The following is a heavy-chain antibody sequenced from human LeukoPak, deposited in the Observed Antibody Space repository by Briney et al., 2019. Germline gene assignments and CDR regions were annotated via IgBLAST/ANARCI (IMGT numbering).Heavy chain of an antibody. CDR1: GFTFSSYS. Sequence: GGSLRLSCAASGFTFSSYSMNWVRQAPGKGLEWVSYISSSSSTIYYADSVKGRFTISRDSAKNSLYLQMNSLRAEDTAVYYCARARYSSTIDYWGQGTLVTVSS. D-gene: IGHD6-13*01. V-gene: IGHV3-48*01. J-gene: IGHJ4*02. CDR2: ISSSSSTI. CDR3: ARARYSSTIDY.